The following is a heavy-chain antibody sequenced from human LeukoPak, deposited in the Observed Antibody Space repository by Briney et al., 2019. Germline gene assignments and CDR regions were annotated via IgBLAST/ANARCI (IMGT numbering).Heavy chain of an antibody. CDR3: ARESSSSWYGHNYYYYYYMDV. CDR2: ISSNGGST. J-gene: IGHJ6*03. V-gene: IGHV3-64*01. D-gene: IGHD6-13*01. CDR1: GFTFSSYA. Sequence: GGSLRLSCAASGFTFSSYAMHWVRQAPGKGLEYVSAISSNGGSTYYANSVKGRFTISRDNSKNTLYLQMGSLRAEDMAVYYCARESSSSWYGHNYYYYYYMDVWGKGTTVTVSS.